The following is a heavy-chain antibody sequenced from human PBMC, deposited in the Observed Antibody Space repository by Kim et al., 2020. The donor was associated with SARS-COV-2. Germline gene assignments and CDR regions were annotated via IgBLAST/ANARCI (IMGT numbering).Heavy chain of an antibody. CDR3: AREAYDILTGDGMDV. J-gene: IGHJ6*02. D-gene: IGHD3-9*01. Sequence: DAVKGRFTISRDNSKNTLYLQMNSLRAEDTDVYYCAREAYDILTGDGMDVWGQGTTVTVSS. V-gene: IGHV3-53*01.